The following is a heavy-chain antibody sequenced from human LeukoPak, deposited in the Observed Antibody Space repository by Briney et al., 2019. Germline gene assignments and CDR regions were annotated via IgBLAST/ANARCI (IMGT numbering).Heavy chain of an antibody. CDR3: ARHLTNAFDI. CDR2: IYYSGST. J-gene: IGHJ3*02. V-gene: IGHV4-59*08. Sequence: SETLSLTCTVSGGSISSYYWSWIRQPPGKGLEWIGYIYYSGSTNYNPSLKSRVTISVDTSKNQFSLKLSSVTAADTAAYYCARHLTNAFDIWGQGTMVTVSS. CDR1: GGSISSYY.